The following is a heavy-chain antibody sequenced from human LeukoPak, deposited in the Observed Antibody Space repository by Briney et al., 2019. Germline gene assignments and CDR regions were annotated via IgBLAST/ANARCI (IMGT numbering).Heavy chain of an antibody. D-gene: IGHD3-10*01. CDR1: GFTFSSYS. Sequence: GGSLRLSCAASGFTFSSYSMNWVRQAPGKGLEWVSYISSSSSTIYYADSVKGRFTISRDNAKNSLYLQMNSLRAEDTAVYYCARVEYGVVRGGVDYWGQGTLVTVSS. CDR3: ARVEYGVVRGGVDY. CDR2: ISSSSSTI. V-gene: IGHV3-48*01. J-gene: IGHJ4*02.